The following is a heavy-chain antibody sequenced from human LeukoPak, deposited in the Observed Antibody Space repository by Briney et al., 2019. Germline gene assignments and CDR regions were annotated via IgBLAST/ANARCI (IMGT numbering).Heavy chain of an antibody. CDR2: IYTSGST. CDR1: GGSISSYY. Sequence: SETLSLTCTVSGGSISSYYWSWIRQPAGKGLEWIGRIYTSGSTNYNPSLKSRVTMSVDSSKNQFSLKLSSVTAADTAVYYCARATPPYGSGSPSLYYYGMDVWGQGTTVTVSS. J-gene: IGHJ6*02. D-gene: IGHD3-10*01. CDR3: ARATPPYGSGSPSLYYYGMDV. V-gene: IGHV4-4*07.